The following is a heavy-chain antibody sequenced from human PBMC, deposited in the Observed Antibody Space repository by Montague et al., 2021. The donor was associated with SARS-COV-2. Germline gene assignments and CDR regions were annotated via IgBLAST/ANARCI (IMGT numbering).Heavy chain of an antibody. CDR3: ARHPQGYRYFYYLDV. Sequence: SETLSLTCTVSGGSVSSSYWSWIRQPPGKGLEWVGYIHYSGTMXXXPSXXXRVTILLDTSKNQFSLRLNSVTAANTAVYYCARHPQGYRYFYYLDVWGKGTTVTVSS. CDR1: GGSVSSSY. J-gene: IGHJ6*03. V-gene: IGHV4-59*02. D-gene: IGHD1-1*01. CDR2: IHYSGTM.